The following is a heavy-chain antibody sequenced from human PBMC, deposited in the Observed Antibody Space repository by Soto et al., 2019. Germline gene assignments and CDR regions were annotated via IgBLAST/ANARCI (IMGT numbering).Heavy chain of an antibody. D-gene: IGHD4-17*01. CDR1: GFTFSSYA. Sequence: GGSLRLSCAASGFTFSSYAMSWVRQAPGKGLEWVSAISGSGGSTYYADSVKGRFTISRDNSKNTLYLQMNSLRAEDTAVYYCAKDDEGTVTTVLFYMDVWGKGTTVTVSS. J-gene: IGHJ6*03. CDR2: ISGSGGST. CDR3: AKDDEGTVTTVLFYMDV. V-gene: IGHV3-23*01.